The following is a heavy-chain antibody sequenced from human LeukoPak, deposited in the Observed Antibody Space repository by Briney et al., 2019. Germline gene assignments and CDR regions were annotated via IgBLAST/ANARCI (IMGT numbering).Heavy chain of an antibody. CDR1: GGSISSYY. CDR2: IYYSGST. D-gene: IGHD3-9*01. CDR3: ARHGTYYDILTGYYVPFDY. J-gene: IGHJ4*02. V-gene: IGHV4-59*08. Sequence: PSETLSLTCTVFGGSISSYYWSWIRQPPGKGVEWIGYIYYSGSTNYNPSLKSRVTISVDTSKNQFSLKLSSVTAADTAVYYCARHGTYYDILTGYYVPFDYWGQGTLVTVSS.